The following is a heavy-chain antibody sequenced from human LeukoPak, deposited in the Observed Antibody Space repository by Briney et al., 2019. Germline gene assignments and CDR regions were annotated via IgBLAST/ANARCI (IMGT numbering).Heavy chain of an antibody. CDR3: ARGRVLRYFDWQLGPHDFDY. J-gene: IGHJ4*02. CDR2: IYYSGST. D-gene: IGHD3-9*01. Sequence: SETLSLTCTVSGGSIGSYYWSWIRQPPGKGLEWIGYIYYSGSTNYNPSLKSRVTISVDTSKNQFSLKLSSVTAADTAVYYCARGRVLRYFDWQLGPHDFDYWGQGTLVTVSS. V-gene: IGHV4-59*01. CDR1: GGSIGSYY.